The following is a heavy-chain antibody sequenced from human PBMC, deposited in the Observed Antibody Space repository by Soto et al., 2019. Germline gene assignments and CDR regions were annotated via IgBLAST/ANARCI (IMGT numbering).Heavy chain of an antibody. J-gene: IGHJ6*02. Sequence: SETLSLTCTVSGGSISSGGYYWSWIRQHPGKGLEWIGYIYYSGSTYYNPSLKSRVTISVDTSKNQFSLKLSSVTAADTAVYYCARDRMAAARYYGMDVWGQGTTVTVSS. CDR2: IYYSGST. D-gene: IGHD6-13*01. CDR1: GGSISSGGYY. CDR3: ARDRMAAARYYGMDV. V-gene: IGHV4-31*03.